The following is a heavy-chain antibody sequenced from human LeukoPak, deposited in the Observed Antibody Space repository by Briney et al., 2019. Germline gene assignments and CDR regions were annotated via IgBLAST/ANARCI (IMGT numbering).Heavy chain of an antibody. V-gene: IGHV4-30-4*01. Sequence: SSETLSLTCTVSGGSISSGDYYWSWIRQPPGKGLEWIAYMYYSGSTYYNPSLKSRVTMSTDTSKNQLSLKLSSVTAADTAVYYCARPYYYDSRIDPWGQGILVTVSS. CDR3: ARPYYYDSRIDP. J-gene: IGHJ5*02. CDR2: MYYSGST. CDR1: GGSISSGDYY. D-gene: IGHD3-22*01.